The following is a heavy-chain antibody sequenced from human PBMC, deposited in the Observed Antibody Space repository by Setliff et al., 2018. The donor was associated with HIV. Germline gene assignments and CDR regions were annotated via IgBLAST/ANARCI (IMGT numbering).Heavy chain of an antibody. CDR2: IWHDGSNE. J-gene: IGHJ6*03. Sequence: GGSLRLSCAASGFSFSTYGMHWVRQAPGMGLEWVAVIWHDGSNENYADSVKGRFTISRDNSKNTLYLQMSSLRVDDTAVYYCVKEAYSNTWNYYYYYIDVWGEGTTVTVSS. V-gene: IGHV3-30*02. CDR1: GFSFSTYG. CDR3: VKEAYSNTWNYYYYYIDV. D-gene: IGHD6-13*01.